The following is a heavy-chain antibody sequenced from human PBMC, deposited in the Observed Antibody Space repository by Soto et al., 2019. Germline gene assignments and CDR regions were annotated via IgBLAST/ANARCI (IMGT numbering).Heavy chain of an antibody. CDR3: GKDPNGDYVGGFEF. D-gene: IGHD4-17*01. V-gene: IGHV3-23*01. CDR1: GFTFNNYA. J-gene: IGHJ3*01. CDR2: ISASGSRT. Sequence: RRLSCAASGFTFNNYAMSWVRQAPGKGLEWVSGISASGSRTFYADSVKGRFTVSRDFSKNTLSLQMDSLRAEDTAVYFCGKDPNGDYVGGFEFWGPGTMVTVSS.